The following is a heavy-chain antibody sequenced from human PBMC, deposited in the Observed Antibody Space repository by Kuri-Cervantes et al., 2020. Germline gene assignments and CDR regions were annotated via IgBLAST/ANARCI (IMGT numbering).Heavy chain of an antibody. CDR1: GGSFSGHY. CDR2: INHSGST. J-gene: IGHJ4*02. D-gene: IGHD6-19*01. Sequence: GSLRLSCAVYGGSFSGHYWSWIRQPPGKGLEWIGEINHSGSTNYNPSLKSRVTISVDTSKNQFSLKLSSVTAADTAVYYCARRGGGWSLVYWGQGTLVTVSS. V-gene: IGHV4-34*01. CDR3: ARRGGGWSLVY.